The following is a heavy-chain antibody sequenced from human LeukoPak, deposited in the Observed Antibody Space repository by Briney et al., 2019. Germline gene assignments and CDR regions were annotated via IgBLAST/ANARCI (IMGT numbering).Heavy chain of an antibody. CDR2: IYYSGST. Sequence: PSQTLSLTCTVSGGSISSGGYYWSWIRQHPGKGLEWIGYIYYSGSTYYNPSLKGRVTISVDTSKNQFSLKLSSVTAADTAVYYCARDYYDSSGYFDAFDIWGQGTMVTVSS. CDR1: GGSISSGGYY. V-gene: IGHV4-31*03. D-gene: IGHD3-22*01. J-gene: IGHJ3*02. CDR3: ARDYYDSSGYFDAFDI.